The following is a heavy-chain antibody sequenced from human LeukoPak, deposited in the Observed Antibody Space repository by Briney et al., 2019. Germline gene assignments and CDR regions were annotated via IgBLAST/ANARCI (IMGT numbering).Heavy chain of an antibody. CDR1: GYSFTSYW. CDR3: AKLRDGRAFGAIDY. CDR2: IYPGDSDT. V-gene: IGHV5-51*01. D-gene: IGHD3-10*01. Sequence: GESLKISCKGSGYSFTSYWIGWVRQMPGKGLEWVGTIYPGDSDTRYSPSFQGQVTISADKSLTTAYLQWSSLKAADTAMYYCAKLRDGRAFGAIDYWGQGTLVTVSS. J-gene: IGHJ4*02.